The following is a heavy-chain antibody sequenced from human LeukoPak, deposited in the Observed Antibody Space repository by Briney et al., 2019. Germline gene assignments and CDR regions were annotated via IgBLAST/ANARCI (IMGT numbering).Heavy chain of an antibody. CDR1: RDTFSRYT. Sequence: ASVKVSCKASRDTFSRYTITWVRQAPGQGLEWLGRIIPILDMADYAQKFQGRVTLSADKSTSTAYMELSSLTSDDTALYYCARDHSSGSDHNNWFDPWGQGTLVTVSS. CDR3: ARDHSSGSDHNNWFDP. J-gene: IGHJ5*02. CDR2: IIPILDMA. V-gene: IGHV1-69*04. D-gene: IGHD3-10*01.